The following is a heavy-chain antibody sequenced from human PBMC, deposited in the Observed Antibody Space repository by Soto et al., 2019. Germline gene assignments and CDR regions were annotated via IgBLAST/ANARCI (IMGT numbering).Heavy chain of an antibody. CDR2: ISSSGSTI. V-gene: IGHV3-11*01. CDR1: GFTFSDYY. CDR3: ARASQGGWYLVYYYYYMDV. Sequence: QVQLVESGGGLVKPGGSLRLSCAASGFTFSDYYMSWIRQAPGKGLEWVSYISSSGSTIYYADSVKGRFTISRDNAKNSLYLQMNGLRAEDTSVYYSARASQGGWYLVYYYYYMDVLGKGTTVTVSS. J-gene: IGHJ6*03. D-gene: IGHD6-19*01.